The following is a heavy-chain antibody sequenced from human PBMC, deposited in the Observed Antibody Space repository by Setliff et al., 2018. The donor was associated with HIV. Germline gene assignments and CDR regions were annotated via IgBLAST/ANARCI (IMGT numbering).Heavy chain of an antibody. Sequence: GSLRLSCAASGFTFSDYYMAWIRQAPGKGLEWISYLSGSSSQIKYADSVRGRFTISRDNGRNFLFLQMNSLTGDDTAVYYCAKSCDVPSKPGPYYYSMDVWGKGTTVTVSS. CDR1: GFTFSDYY. J-gene: IGHJ6*03. V-gene: IGHV3-11*06. CDR2: LSGSSSQI. CDR3: AKSCDVPSKPGPYYYSMDV. D-gene: IGHD2-2*01.